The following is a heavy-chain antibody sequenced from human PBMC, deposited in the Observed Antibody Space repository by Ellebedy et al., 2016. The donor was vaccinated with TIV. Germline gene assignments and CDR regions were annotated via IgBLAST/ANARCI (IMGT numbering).Heavy chain of an antibody. CDR3: ARDMVQGMVSIYVWFDY. V-gene: IGHV1-18*01. J-gene: IGHJ4*02. D-gene: IGHD2-8*01. CDR2: ISAYTGDT. CDR1: GYSFRSYS. Sequence: AASVKVSCKASGYSFRSYSMSWVRQAPGQGLEWMGWISAYTGDTHLAQKLQGRLTMTTDPSTSTAYMELTSLRSDDTAVYYCARDMVQGMVSIYVWFDYWGQGTLVTVSS.